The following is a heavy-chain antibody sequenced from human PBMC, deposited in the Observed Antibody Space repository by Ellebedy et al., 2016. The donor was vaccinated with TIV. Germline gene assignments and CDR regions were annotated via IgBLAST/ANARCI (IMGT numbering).Heavy chain of an antibody. J-gene: IGHJ3*02. Sequence: SGPTLVXPTQTLTLTCTFSGFSLSTSGMCVSCIRQPPGTALEWLALIDWDDDKYYSTSLKTRLTISKDTSKNQVVLTMTNMDPVDTATYYCARIRLVRGVSDAFDIWGQGTMVTVSS. D-gene: IGHD3-10*01. CDR2: IDWDDDK. CDR1: GFSLSTSGMC. CDR3: ARIRLVRGVSDAFDI. V-gene: IGHV2-70*01.